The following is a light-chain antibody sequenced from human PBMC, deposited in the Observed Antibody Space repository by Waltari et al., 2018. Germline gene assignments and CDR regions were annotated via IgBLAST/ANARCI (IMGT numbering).Light chain of an antibody. Sequence: DIQMNQSPSSLSASVGDRATIPCRASLGISTYLHWYKQKPGKAPKLLISGASSLQGGVPSRFSGSGSGTLFTLTITSLQPEDFATYYCQQTYNSPLTFGQGTKVDIK. CDR2: GAS. CDR1: LGISTY. CDR3: QQTYNSPLT. J-gene: IGKJ1*01. V-gene: IGKV1-39*01.